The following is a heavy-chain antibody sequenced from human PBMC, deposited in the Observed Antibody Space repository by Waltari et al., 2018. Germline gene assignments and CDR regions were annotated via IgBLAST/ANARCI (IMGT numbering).Heavy chain of an antibody. CDR1: GGSISRSNYH. V-gene: IGHV4-39*01. Sequence: QLQLQESGPGLVGPPGTLSLTSTVSGGSISRSNYHLGWIRQPPGKGLEWIGTIYNSGSTYYNPSLKSRVTISVDTSKNQFSLKLSSVTAADMGVYYCKGGKWELLPYWGQGTLVTVSS. D-gene: IGHD1-26*01. J-gene: IGHJ4*02. CDR2: IYNSGST. CDR3: KGGKWELLPY.